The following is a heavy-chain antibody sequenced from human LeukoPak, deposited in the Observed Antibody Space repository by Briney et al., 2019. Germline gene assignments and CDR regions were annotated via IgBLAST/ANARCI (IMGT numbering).Heavy chain of an antibody. CDR2: IYNSGST. D-gene: IGHD5-18*01. V-gene: IGHV4-59*08. Sequence: PSETLSLTCTVSGGSISSYYWSWIRQPPGKGLEWIGYIYNSGSTNYNPSLKSRVTISVDTSKNQFSLKLSSVTAADTAVYYCARQNRTWIQLWSASPPFDYWGQGTLVTVSS. CDR3: ARQNRTWIQLWSASPPFDY. J-gene: IGHJ4*02. CDR1: GGSISSYY.